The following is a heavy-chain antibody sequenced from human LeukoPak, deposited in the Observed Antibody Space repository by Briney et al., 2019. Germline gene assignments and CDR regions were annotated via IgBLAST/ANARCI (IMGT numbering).Heavy chain of an antibody. CDR2: INPSGGST. D-gene: IGHD6-19*01. CDR1: GYTFTSYY. V-gene: IGHV1-46*01. J-gene: IGHJ5*02. Sequence: APVKVSCKASGYTFTSYYMHWVRQAPGQGLEWMGIINPSGGSTSYAQKFQGRVTMTRDTSTSTVHMELSSLRSEDTAVYYCARDDPLDKISSGWGPWGQGTLVTVSS. CDR3: ARDDPLDKISSGWGP.